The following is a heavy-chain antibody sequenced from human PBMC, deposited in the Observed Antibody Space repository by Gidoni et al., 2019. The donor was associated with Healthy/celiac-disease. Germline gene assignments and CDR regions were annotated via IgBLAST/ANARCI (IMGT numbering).Heavy chain of an antibody. V-gene: IGHV3-33*08. Sequence: QVQLVESGGGVVQPGRSLRLSCAASGFTFSSYGMHWVRQAPGKGLEWVAVIWYDGSNKYYADSVKGRFTISRDNSKNTLYLQMNSLRAEDTAVYYCARDNGSYESAIFDYWGQGTLVTVSS. CDR3: ARDNGSYESAIFDY. D-gene: IGHD1-26*01. CDR1: GFTFSSYG. CDR2: IWYDGSNK. J-gene: IGHJ4*02.